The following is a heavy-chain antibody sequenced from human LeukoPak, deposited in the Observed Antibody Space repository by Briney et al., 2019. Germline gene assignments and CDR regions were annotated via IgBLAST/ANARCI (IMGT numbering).Heavy chain of an antibody. CDR2: ISAYNGNT. CDR1: GYTFTSYG. D-gene: IGHD4-17*01. CDR3: ARGATDDGRYYYYGMDV. Sequence: ASVKVSSKASGYTFTSYGISWVRQAPGPRLEWMGGISAYNGNTNYAQKLQGRVTMTSDTSRSTAYMELRSLRSDDSAVYYCARGATDDGRYYYYGMDVWGQGTTVTVSS. J-gene: IGHJ6*02. V-gene: IGHV1-18*01.